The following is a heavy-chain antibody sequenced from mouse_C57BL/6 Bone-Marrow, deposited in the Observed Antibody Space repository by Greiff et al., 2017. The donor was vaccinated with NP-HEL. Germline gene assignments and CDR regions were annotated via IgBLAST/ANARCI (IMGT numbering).Heavy chain of an antibody. V-gene: IGHV14-4*01. CDR1: GFNIKDDY. Sequence: VQLKESGAELVRPGASVKLSCTASGFNIKDDYMHWVKQRPEQGLEWIGWIDPENGDTEYASKFQGKATITADTSSNTAYLQLSSLTSEDTAVYYCTTLAYYSNYVFAYWGQGTLVTVSA. CDR2: IDPENGDT. D-gene: IGHD2-5*01. J-gene: IGHJ3*01. CDR3: TTLAYYSNYVFAY.